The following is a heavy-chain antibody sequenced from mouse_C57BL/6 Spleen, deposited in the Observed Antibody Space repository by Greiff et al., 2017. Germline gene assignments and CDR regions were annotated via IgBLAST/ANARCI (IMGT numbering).Heavy chain of an antibody. CDR1: GYAFSSSW. Sequence: VQLQQSGPELVKPGASVKISCKASGYAFSSSWMHWVKQRPGKGLEWIGRIYPGDGDTNYNGKFKGKATLTADKSSSTAYMQLSSLTSEDSAVYFCARENYGSPFAYWGQGTLVTVSA. J-gene: IGHJ3*01. CDR2: IYPGDGDT. D-gene: IGHD1-1*01. V-gene: IGHV1-82*01. CDR3: ARENYGSPFAY.